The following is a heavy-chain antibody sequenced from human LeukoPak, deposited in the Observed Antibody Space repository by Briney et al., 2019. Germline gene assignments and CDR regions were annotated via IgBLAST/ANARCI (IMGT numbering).Heavy chain of an antibody. J-gene: IGHJ4*02. V-gene: IGHV4-39*01. CDR2: IYYSGST. D-gene: IGHD3-3*01. CDR1: GGSISSSSYY. Sequence: SETLSLTCTVSGGSISSSSYYWGWIRQPPGKGLEWIGSIYYSGSTYYNPSLRSRVTISVDTSKNQFSLKLSSVTAADTAVYYCARHPLTIFGVVIMRGAYFDYWGQGTLVTVSS. CDR3: ARHPLTIFGVVIMRGAYFDY.